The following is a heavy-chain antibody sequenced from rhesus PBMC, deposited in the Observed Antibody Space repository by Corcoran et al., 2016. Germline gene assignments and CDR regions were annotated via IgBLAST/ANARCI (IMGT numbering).Heavy chain of an antibody. J-gene: IGHJ6*01. D-gene: IGHD1-1-1*01. V-gene: IGHV4-127*01. CDR3: ARASIAGIHYYGLDS. Sequence: QVQLQESGPGLVKPSETLSLTCAVSGYSISSGYGWSWISQPPGKGREWIGYIGGSIGSTNHNPALKSRVTIAKDTSKNQVSLKLGSVTAADTAVYYCARASIAGIHYYGLDSWGQGVVVTVSS. CDR2: IGGSIGST. CDR1: GYSISSGYG.